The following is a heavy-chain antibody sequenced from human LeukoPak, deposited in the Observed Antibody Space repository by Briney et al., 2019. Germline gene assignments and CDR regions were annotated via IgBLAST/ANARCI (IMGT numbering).Heavy chain of an antibody. V-gene: IGHV4-34*01. J-gene: IGHJ4*02. CDR3: ARHNKWELLNFDY. Sequence: PSETLSLTCAAYGGSFSGYYWSWIRQPPGKGLEWIGEINHSGSTNYNPSLKSRVTISVDTSKNQFSLKLSSVTAADTAVYYCARHNKWELLNFDYWGQGTLVTVSS. D-gene: IGHD1-26*01. CDR2: INHSGST. CDR1: GGSFSGYY.